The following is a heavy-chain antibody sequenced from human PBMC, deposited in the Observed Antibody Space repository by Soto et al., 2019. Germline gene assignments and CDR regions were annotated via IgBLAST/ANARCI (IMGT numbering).Heavy chain of an antibody. Sequence: TLSLTCRVTGDSIGSGDYYWNWIRQSPGKGLEWIGRIYYSGNTYYKPSLKSRFTISVDASKNQFSLKVTSVTAADTAVYYCARAAGYYYHGMDVWGQGTTVTVSS. CDR3: ARAAGYYYHGMDV. J-gene: IGHJ6*02. CDR2: IYYSGNT. CDR1: GDSIGSGDYY. V-gene: IGHV4-30-4*08.